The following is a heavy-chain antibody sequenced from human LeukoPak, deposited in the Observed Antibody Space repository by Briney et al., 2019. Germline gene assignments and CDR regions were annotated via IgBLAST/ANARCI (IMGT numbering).Heavy chain of an antibody. Sequence: GRSLRLSCAASGFTFSSYAMHWVRQAPGKGLEWVAVISCDGSNKYYADSVKGRFTISRDNSKNTLYLQMNSLRAEDTAVYYCAKDRVTMVRGVNYYGMDVWGKGTTVTVSS. CDR3: AKDRVTMVRGVNYYGMDV. J-gene: IGHJ6*04. D-gene: IGHD3-10*01. V-gene: IGHV3-30-3*01. CDR2: ISCDGSNK. CDR1: GFTFSSYA.